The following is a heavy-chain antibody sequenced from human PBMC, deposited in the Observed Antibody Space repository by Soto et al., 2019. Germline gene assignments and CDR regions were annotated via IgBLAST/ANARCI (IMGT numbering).Heavy chain of an antibody. Sequence: LQHSCVGSGFRLSDYPMHWVNQAPGQGLERVANINRRGTSTKYVDSVRGRFSTSRDSTRNSLYLNMDSLRVEDTATYYFVRRTPTPCLDICGRGTSVTVSS. CDR2: INRRGTST. CDR1: GFRLSDYP. J-gene: IGHJ6*02. CDR3: VRRTPTPCLDI. D-gene: IGHD1-1*01. V-gene: IGHV3-7*03.